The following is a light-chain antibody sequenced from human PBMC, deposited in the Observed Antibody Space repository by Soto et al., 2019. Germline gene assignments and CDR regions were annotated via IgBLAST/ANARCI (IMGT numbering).Light chain of an antibody. CDR1: QSVSSSY. J-gene: IGKJ5*01. V-gene: IGKV3-20*01. CDR3: QQYGSSLSIT. CDR2: GAS. Sequence: EILLTPSPGTLSLSPGERATLSCRASQSVSSSYLAWYQQKPGQAPRLLIYGASSRATGIPDRFSGSGSGTDFTLTISRLEPEDFAVYYCQQYGSSLSITFGQGTRLEIK.